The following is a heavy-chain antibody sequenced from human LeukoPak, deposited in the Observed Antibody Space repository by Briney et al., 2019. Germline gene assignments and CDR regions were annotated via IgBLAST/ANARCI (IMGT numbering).Heavy chain of an antibody. D-gene: IGHD3-10*01. V-gene: IGHV3-13*01. CDR2: IGTAGDT. CDR3: ARGLDHYGSGANMDV. J-gene: IGHJ6*03. Sequence: GGSLRLSCAASGFTFSSYDMHWVRQATGKGLEWVSAIGTAGDTYYPGSVKGRFTISRENAKNSLYLQMNSLRAGDTAVYYCARGLDHYGSGANMDVWGKGTTVTISS. CDR1: GFTFSSYD.